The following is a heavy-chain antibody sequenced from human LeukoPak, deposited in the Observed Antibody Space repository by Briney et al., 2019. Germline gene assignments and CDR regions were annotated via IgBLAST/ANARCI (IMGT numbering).Heavy chain of an antibody. Sequence: GSLRLSCSASGXSIKNYWRHWVRQAPGKGLVWVSQINGDGSSITYVDSVKGRFTISRDDARNTVYLQMNSLRAEDTAVYYCGRDSRYTIESWGQGTLVTVSS. J-gene: IGHJ4*02. V-gene: IGHV3-74*01. CDR2: INGDGSSI. D-gene: IGHD1-14*01. CDR3: GRDSRYTIES. CDR1: GXSIKNYW.